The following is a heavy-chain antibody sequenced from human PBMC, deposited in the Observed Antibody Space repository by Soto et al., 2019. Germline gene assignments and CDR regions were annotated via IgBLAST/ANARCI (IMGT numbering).Heavy chain of an antibody. CDR2: ISYDGSNK. V-gene: IGHV3-30-3*01. Sequence: GGSLRLSCAASGFTFSSYAMHWVRQAPGKGLEWVAVISYDGSNKYYADSVKGRFTISRDNSKNTLYLQMNSLRAEDTAVYYCARDLLYWGPGTLVTVSS. D-gene: IGHD2-15*01. CDR3: ARDLLY. CDR1: GFTFSSYA. J-gene: IGHJ4*02.